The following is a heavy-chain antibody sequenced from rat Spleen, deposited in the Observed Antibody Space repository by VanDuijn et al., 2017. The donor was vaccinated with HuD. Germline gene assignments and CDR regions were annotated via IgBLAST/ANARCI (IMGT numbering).Heavy chain of an antibody. CDR2: IVYEGGST. CDR1: GFTFTNYY. Sequence: EVQLVESGGGLVQPGGSLRLSCAASGFTFTNYYMAWVRQAPKKGLEWVASIVYEGGSTYYGDSVKGRFTISRDNAKSTLYLQMNSLRSEDTATYYCARRHYGYTDYFDYWGQGVMVTVSS. D-gene: IGHD1-11*01. CDR3: ARRHYGYTDYFDY. J-gene: IGHJ2*01. V-gene: IGHV5-22*01.